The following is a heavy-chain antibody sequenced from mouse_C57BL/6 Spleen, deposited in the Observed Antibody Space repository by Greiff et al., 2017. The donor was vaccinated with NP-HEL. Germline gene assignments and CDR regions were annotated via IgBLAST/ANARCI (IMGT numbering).Heavy chain of an antibody. CDR2: IRSKSNNYAT. CDR3: VRQGLYAMDY. J-gene: IGHJ4*01. Sequence: DVQLVESGGGLVQPKGSLKLSCAASGFSFNTYAMNWVRQAPGEGLEWVARIRSKSNNYATYYADSVKDRFTISRDDSESMLYLQMNNLKTEDTAMYYCVRQGLYAMDYWGQGTSVTVSS. CDR1: GFSFNTYA. V-gene: IGHV10-1*01.